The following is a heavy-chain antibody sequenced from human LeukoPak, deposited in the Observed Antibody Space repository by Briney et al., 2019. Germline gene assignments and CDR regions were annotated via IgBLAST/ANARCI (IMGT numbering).Heavy chain of an antibody. CDR2: ISGSGANT. J-gene: IGHJ4*02. V-gene: IGHV3-23*01. Sequence: GGSLRLSCAASGFTFGNYAMSWVRQAPGKGLGWVSTISGSGANTYYADSVKGRFTISRDNSKNTLYLQMNSLRAEDTAVYYCAKRVSGSAYCFDYWGQGTLVTVSS. D-gene: IGHD3-10*01. CDR3: AKRVSGSAYCFDY. CDR1: GFTFGNYA.